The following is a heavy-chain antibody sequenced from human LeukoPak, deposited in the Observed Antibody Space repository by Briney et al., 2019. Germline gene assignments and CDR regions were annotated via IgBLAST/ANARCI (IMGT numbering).Heavy chain of an antibody. D-gene: IGHD3-3*01. CDR2: IYPGGSDT. Sequence: KPGESLKISCKGSGYSFTSYWIGWVRQMPGKGLEWMGIIYPGGSDTRYSPSFQGQVTISADKSISTAYLQWSSLKASDTAMYYCARGGTDDFWSGYTLPGYFDYWGQGTLVTVSS. V-gene: IGHV5-51*03. J-gene: IGHJ4*02. CDR3: ARGGTDDFWSGYTLPGYFDY. CDR1: GYSFTSYW.